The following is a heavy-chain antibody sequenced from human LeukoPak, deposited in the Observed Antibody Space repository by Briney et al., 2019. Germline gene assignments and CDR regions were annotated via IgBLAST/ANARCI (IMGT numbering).Heavy chain of an antibody. CDR1: TFTFGNYW. Sequence: GGSLRLSCAASTFTFGNYWMSWVRQAPGKGLEWVANIKEDGSEEYYVDSVKGRFTISRDNTKNSLYLQMNSLRAEDTAVYYCASDGAPVSGYFDYWGQGTLVTVSS. V-gene: IGHV3-7*01. CDR2: IKEDGSEE. D-gene: IGHD1-26*01. CDR3: ASDGAPVSGYFDY. J-gene: IGHJ4*02.